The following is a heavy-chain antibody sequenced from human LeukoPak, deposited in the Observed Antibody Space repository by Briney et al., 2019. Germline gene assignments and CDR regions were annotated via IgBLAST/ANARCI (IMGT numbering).Heavy chain of an antibody. Sequence: PGRSLRLSCAASGFTFSSYGMHWVRQAPGKGLEWVAVIWYDGSNKYYADSVKGRFTISRDNSKNTLYLQMNSLRAEDTAVYYCARVGLLSSWPPVNYYYGMDVWGQGTTVTVSS. D-gene: IGHD6-13*01. CDR2: IWYDGSNK. J-gene: IGHJ6*02. CDR1: GFTFSSYG. V-gene: IGHV3-33*01. CDR3: ARVGLLSSWPPVNYYYGMDV.